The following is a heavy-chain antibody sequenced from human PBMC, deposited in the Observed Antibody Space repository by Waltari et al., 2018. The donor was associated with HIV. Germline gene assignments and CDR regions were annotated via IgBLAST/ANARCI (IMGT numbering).Heavy chain of an antibody. CDR1: INTFDNYV. CDR3: TSGPENGWFVD. J-gene: IGHJ4*02. Sequence: QEELVQSGAEVKKPGASVRISCKTSINTFDNYVIFWLRQAPGHSLQWLGWIHPHSHVPRYSPDFEDRVTITRDPSLNVIYMEISSLTSEDTAVYFCTSGPENGWFVDWGQGTLVSVS. D-gene: IGHD6-19*01. CDR2: IHPHSHVP. V-gene: IGHV1-8*01.